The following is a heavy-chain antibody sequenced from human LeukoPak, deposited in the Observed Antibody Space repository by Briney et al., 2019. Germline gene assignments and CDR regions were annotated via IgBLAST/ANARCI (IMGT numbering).Heavy chain of an antibody. CDR3: ARAPSSYESGNGYPNLGWLDP. Sequence: SETLSLTCKVSGYPIGLDYYWVWIRQAPGRGLQWIGGFHRGRIQYNSALKSRVTISIDSSKNRFSLRMWPVTAADTAFYFCARAPSSYESGNGYPNLGWLDPWGQGALVTVSS. D-gene: IGHD5-24*01. CDR1: GYPIGLDYY. V-gene: IGHV4-38-2*02. J-gene: IGHJ5*02. CDR2: FHRGRI.